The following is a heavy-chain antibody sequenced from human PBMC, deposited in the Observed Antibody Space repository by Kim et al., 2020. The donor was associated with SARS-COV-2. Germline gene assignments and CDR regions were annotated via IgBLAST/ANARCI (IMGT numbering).Heavy chain of an antibody. V-gene: IGHV4-39*07. Sequence: SETLSLTCTVSGGSISSSSYYWGWIRQPPGKGLEWIGSIYYTGSTYYNPSLKSRVTISVDTSKNQFSLKLSSVTAADTAVYYCARDQANWGSAVFYWGQGTLVTVSS. CDR1: GGSISSSSYY. CDR3: ARDQANWGSAVFY. D-gene: IGHD7-27*01. J-gene: IGHJ4*02. CDR2: IYYTGST.